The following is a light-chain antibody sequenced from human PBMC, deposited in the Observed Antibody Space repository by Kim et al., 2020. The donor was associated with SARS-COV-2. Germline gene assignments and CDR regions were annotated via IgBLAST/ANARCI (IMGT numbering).Light chain of an antibody. Sequence: PGKTARIACGGNNIGSKSVHWYQQKPGQAPVLVIYYDSDRPSGIPERFSGSNSGNTATLTISRVEAGDEADYYCQVWDSSSDHYWVFGGGTQLTVL. V-gene: IGLV3-21*04. CDR2: YDS. J-gene: IGLJ3*02. CDR3: QVWDSSSDHYWV. CDR1: NIGSKS.